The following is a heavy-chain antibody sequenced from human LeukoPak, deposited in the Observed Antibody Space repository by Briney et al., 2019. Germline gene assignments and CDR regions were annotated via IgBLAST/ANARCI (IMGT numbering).Heavy chain of an antibody. V-gene: IGHV3-23*01. CDR1: GFTFSDCA. J-gene: IGHJ3*01. Sequence: GGSLRLSCAASGFTFSDCALIWVRQAPGKGLEWTSAIRGTGGTTYYADSVKGRCTISRDNSRNTVYLQMNSLRAEDTALYFCGKDPNGDYVGAFDFWGPGTMVTVSS. CDR3: GKDPNGDYVGAFDF. D-gene: IGHD4-17*01. CDR2: IRGTGGTT.